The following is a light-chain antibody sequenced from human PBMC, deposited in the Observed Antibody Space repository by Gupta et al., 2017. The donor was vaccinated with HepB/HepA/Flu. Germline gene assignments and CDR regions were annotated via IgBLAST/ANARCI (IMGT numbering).Light chain of an antibody. V-gene: IGLV3-19*01. CDR1: SLRSSY. CDR3: NYRDSSGHHSDVV. Sequence: SSELTQDPAVSVALGQTVRITCQGDSLRSSYASWYQQKPGQAPVPVIFGNNKRPSGTSDPCSGSSSGNTAYLTITGAQAEEEADDYCNYRDSSGHHSDVVFGGGTKLTVL. CDR2: GNN. J-gene: IGLJ2*01.